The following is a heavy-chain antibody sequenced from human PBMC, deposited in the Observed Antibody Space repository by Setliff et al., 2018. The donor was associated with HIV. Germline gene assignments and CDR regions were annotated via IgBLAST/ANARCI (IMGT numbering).Heavy chain of an antibody. Sequence: GASVKVSCKASGYTFTSYGISWVRQAPGQGLEWMGWISAYNGNTNYAQKLQGRVTMTTDTSTSTAYMELRSLRSDDTAVYYCAKTYSSGWYGYYYMDVWGKGTTVTVSS. CDR2: ISAYNGNT. CDR3: AKTYSSGWYGYYYMDV. CDR1: GYTFTSYG. J-gene: IGHJ6*03. D-gene: IGHD6-19*01. V-gene: IGHV1-18*01.